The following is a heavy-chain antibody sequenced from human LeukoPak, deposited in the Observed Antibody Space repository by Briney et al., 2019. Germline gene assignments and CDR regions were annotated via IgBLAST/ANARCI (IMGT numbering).Heavy chain of an antibody. D-gene: IGHD3-22*01. Sequence: GGSLRLSCAASGFTFGSYSMNWVRQTPGKGLGWVSYMSSTGDIIYYADSVKGRFTISRDNAKNSLYLQMNSLRDEDTAVYYCAALAYYDSSGLPPWGQGTLVTVSS. CDR1: GFTFGSYS. CDR3: AALAYYDSSGLPP. V-gene: IGHV3-48*02. CDR2: MSSTGDII. J-gene: IGHJ5*02.